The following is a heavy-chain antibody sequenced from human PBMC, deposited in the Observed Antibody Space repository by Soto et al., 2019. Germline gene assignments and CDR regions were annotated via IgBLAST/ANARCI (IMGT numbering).Heavy chain of an antibody. D-gene: IGHD6-13*01. CDR1: GFTFSSYA. CDR2: ISGSGGST. CDR3: AKDKRAGQQLVGFYYFDY. Sequence: GGSLRLSCAASGFTFSSYAMSWVRQAPGKGLEWVSAISGSGGSTYYADSVKGRFTISRDNSKNTLYLQMNSLRAEDTAVYYCAKDKRAGQQLVGFYYFDYWGQGTLVTVSS. V-gene: IGHV3-23*01. J-gene: IGHJ4*02.